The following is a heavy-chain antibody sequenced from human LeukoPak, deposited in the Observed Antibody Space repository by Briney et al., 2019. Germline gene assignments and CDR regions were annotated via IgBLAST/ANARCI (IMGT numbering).Heavy chain of an antibody. V-gene: IGHV3-33*01. Sequence: PRGSLRLSCAASGFTFSSYGMHWVRQAPGKGLGWVAVIWYDGGNNYHADSTKGRFTISRDNSKSTVYLQMNSLRAEDTAVYYCARHGSSAWLFDYWGQGTLVTASS. CDR3: ARHGSSAWLFDY. D-gene: IGHD6-19*01. J-gene: IGHJ4*02. CDR2: IWYDGGNN. CDR1: GFTFSSYG.